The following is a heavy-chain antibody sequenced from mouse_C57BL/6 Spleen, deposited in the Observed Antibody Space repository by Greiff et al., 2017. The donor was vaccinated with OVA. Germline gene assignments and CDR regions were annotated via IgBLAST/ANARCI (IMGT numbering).Heavy chain of an antibody. CDR1: GYTFTSYW. Sequence: VKLQQPGAELVKPGASVKLSCKASGYTFTSYWMHWVKQRPGQGLEWIGMIPPNSGSTNYNEKFKSKATLTVDKSSSTAYMQLSSLTSEDSAVYYCARDYGSSSWFAYWGQGTLVTVSA. CDR2: IPPNSGST. CDR3: ARDYGSSSWFAY. D-gene: IGHD1-1*01. V-gene: IGHV1-64*01. J-gene: IGHJ3*01.